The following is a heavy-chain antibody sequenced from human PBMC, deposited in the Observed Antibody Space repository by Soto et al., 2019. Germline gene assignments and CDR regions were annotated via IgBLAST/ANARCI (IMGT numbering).Heavy chain of an antibody. CDR2: IYHSGST. Sequence: PSETLSLTCAVSGGSISSNWWSWVRQPPGKGLEWIGEIYHSGSTKYNPSLKSRVTISVDKSKNQFSLKLSSVTAADTAVYYCASVRGGYYYGMDVWGQGTTVTVSS. J-gene: IGHJ6*02. D-gene: IGHD3-10*02. CDR3: ASVRGGYYYGMDV. CDR1: GGSISSNW. V-gene: IGHV4-4*02.